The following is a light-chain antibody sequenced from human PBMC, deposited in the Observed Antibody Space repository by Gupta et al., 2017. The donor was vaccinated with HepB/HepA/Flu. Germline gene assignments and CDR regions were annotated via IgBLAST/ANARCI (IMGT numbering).Light chain of an antibody. Sequence: DIQLTQSPSFLSASVGDRVTITCRASQDISSYLDWYQQRPGKAPKLLINAASTLQRGVPSRFSGSGSGTELTLTISSLQPEDFATYYCQHYNGYLPCTFGQGTRLEIK. V-gene: IGKV1-9*01. CDR2: AAS. CDR3: QHYNGYLPCT. J-gene: IGKJ2*02. CDR1: QDISSY.